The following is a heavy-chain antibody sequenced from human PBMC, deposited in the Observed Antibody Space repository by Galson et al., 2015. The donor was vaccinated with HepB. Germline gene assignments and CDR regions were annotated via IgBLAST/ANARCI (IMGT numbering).Heavy chain of an antibody. CDR2: IIPILGIA. D-gene: IGHD3-22*01. CDR3: ARVAPRSRDSSGYCDWFDY. Sequence: SVKVSCKASGGTFSSYAISWVRQAPGQGLVWMGRIIPILGIANYAQKFQGRVTITADKSTSTAYMELSSLRSENTAVYYCARVAPRSRDSSGYCDWFDYWGQGTLVTVSS. J-gene: IGHJ4*02. CDR1: GGTFSSYA. V-gene: IGHV1-69*04.